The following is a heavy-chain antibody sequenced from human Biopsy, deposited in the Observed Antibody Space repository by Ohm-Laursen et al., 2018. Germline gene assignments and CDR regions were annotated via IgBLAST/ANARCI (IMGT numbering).Heavy chain of an antibody. CDR1: GFTFSEYA. CDR2: IYGGGFGT. J-gene: IGHJ4*02. Sequence: SLRLSCSASGFTFSEYAMSWVRQAPGKGLAWVAGIYGGGFGTYYADSVKGRFSISRDNSENTLYLHMNSLRAEDPAVYFCAKFEGDPTPSYYFDYWGQGTLVTVSS. CDR3: AKFEGDPTPSYYFDY. V-gene: IGHV3-23*01. D-gene: IGHD3-10*01.